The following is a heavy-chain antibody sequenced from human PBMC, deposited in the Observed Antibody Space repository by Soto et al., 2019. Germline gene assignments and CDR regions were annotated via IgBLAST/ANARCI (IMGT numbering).Heavy chain of an antibody. J-gene: IGHJ4*02. CDR2: IIPIFGTA. D-gene: IGHD4-4*01. CDR1: GGTFSSYA. CDR3: ARAKSNYQTFDH. Sequence: SVKVSCKASGGTFSSYAISWVRQAPGQGLEWMGGIIPIFGTANYAQKFQGRVTITADKSTSTAYMELSSLRSEDTAVYYCARAKSNYQTFDHWGQGSQVTVSS. V-gene: IGHV1-69*06.